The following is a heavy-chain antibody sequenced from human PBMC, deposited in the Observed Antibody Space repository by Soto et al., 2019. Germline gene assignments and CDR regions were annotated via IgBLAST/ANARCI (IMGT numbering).Heavy chain of an antibody. CDR3: ARGVANIAAAGDNYYYYYYMDV. D-gene: IGHD6-13*01. CDR1: GFTFSSYS. J-gene: IGHJ6*03. V-gene: IGHV3-48*01. CDR2: ISSSSSTI. Sequence: EVQLVESGGGLVQPGGSLRLSCAASGFTFSSYSMNWVRQAPGKGLEWVSYISSSSSTIYYADSVKGRFTISRDNAKNSLYLQMNSLRAEDTAVYYCARGVANIAAAGDNYYYYYYMDVWGKGTTVTVSS.